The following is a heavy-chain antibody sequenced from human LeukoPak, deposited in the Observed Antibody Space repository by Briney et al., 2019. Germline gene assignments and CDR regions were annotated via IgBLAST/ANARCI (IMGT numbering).Heavy chain of an antibody. Sequence: PGGSLRLSCAASGFTFSSYSMNWVRQAPGKGLEWVSSISSSSSYMYYADSVKGRFTISRDNSKNTLYLQMNSLRAEDTAVYYCAREKLWFGEFISYGMDVWGQGTTVTVSS. CDR1: GFTFSSYS. J-gene: IGHJ6*02. D-gene: IGHD3-10*01. V-gene: IGHV3-21*01. CDR2: ISSSSSYM. CDR3: AREKLWFGEFISYGMDV.